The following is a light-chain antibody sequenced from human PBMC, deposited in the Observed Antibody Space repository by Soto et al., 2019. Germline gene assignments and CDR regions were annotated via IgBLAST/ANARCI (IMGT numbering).Light chain of an antibody. CDR1: QTINNR. J-gene: IGKJ1*01. CDR2: AAS. CDR3: LQDYSYPWT. Sequence: IQMTQSPSTLSASVGDRVTIPCRASQTINNRLAWYQQKPGKAPKLLIYAASSLQSGVPSRFSGSASGTDFTLTISSLQPEDFATYYCLQDYSYPWTFGQGTKVDIK. V-gene: IGKV1-6*01.